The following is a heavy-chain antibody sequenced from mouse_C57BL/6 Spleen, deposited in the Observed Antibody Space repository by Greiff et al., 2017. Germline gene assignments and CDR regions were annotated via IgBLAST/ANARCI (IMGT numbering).Heavy chain of an antibody. Sequence: VQLKQSGPELVKPGASVKIPCKASGYTFTDYNMDWVKQSHGKSLEWIGDINPNNGGTIYNQKFKGKATLTVDKSSSTAYMELRSLTSEDTAVYYCARLAGRYAMDYWGQGTSVTVSS. CDR3: ARLAGRYAMDY. J-gene: IGHJ4*01. V-gene: IGHV1-18*01. CDR2: INPNNGGT. CDR1: GYTFTDYN. D-gene: IGHD3-3*01.